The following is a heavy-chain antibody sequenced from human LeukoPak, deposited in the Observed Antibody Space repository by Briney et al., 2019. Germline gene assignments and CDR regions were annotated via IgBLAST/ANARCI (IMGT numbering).Heavy chain of an antibody. D-gene: IGHD2-15*01. J-gene: IGHJ6*03. CDR3: ARIYCSGGSCSSQTDYYYYMDV. CDR1: GFTFSNYW. CDR2: INSDGINT. V-gene: IGHV3-74*01. Sequence: GGSLRLSCAASGFTFSNYWMHWVRQAPGKGLVWVSRINSDGINTSYADSVKGRFTISRDNAKNSLYLQMNSLRAEDTALYYCARIYCSGGSCSSQTDYYYYMDVWGKGTTVTVSS.